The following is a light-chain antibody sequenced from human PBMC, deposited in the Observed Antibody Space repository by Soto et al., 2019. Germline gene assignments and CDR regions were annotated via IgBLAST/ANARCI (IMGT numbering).Light chain of an antibody. Sequence: QSALTQPPSASGSPGQSVTISCTGTSSDVGGYNYVSWYQQHPGKAPKLMIYEVSKRPSGVPDRFSGSKSGNTASLTVSGLQAEDEGDYYCSSYAGSNIVFGGGTKLTVL. J-gene: IGLJ2*01. CDR1: SSDVGGYNY. CDR2: EVS. V-gene: IGLV2-8*01. CDR3: SSYAGSNIV.